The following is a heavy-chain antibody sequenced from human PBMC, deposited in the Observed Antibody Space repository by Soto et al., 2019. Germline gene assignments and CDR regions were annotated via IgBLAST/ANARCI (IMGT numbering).Heavy chain of an antibody. D-gene: IGHD3-22*01. J-gene: IGHJ6*02. CDR1: GGTFSSYA. CDR2: IIPIFGTA. Sequence: GASVKVSCKASGGTFSSYAISWVRQAPGQGLEWMGGIIPIFGTANYAQKYKGRVTITADESTSTAYMELSSLRSEDTAVYYCSSLNYYDSSGYNYYYYGMDVWGQGTTVTVSS. V-gene: IGHV1-69*13. CDR3: SSLNYYDSSGYNYYYYGMDV.